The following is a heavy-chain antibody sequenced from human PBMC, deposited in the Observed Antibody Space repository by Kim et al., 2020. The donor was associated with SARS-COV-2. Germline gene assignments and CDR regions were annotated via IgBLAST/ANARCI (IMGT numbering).Heavy chain of an antibody. CDR3: ARGRSRDRMCITMVRGARSSLDY. J-gene: IGHJ4*02. CDR1: GGSFSGYY. CDR2: INHSGST. D-gene: IGHD3-10*01. V-gene: IGHV4-34*01. Sequence: SETLSLTCAVYGGSFSGYYWSWIRQPPGKGLEWIGEINHSGSTNYNPSLKSRVTITVDTSKNQIPLKLSAVTAADTAVYYCARGRSRDRMCITMVRGARSSLDYWGQGTRVTVSS.